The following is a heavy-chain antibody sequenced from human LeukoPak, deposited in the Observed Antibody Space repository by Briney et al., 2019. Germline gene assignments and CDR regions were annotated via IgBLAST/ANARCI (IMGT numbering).Heavy chain of an antibody. J-gene: IGHJ4*02. CDR2: ISSSGSTI. D-gene: IGHD6-13*01. Sequence: PGGSLRLSCAASGFTFSSYEMNWVRQAPGKGLEWVSYISSSGSTIYYADSVKGRFTISRDNAKNSLYLQMNSLRAEDTAVYYCARASGIAAATDYWGQGTLVTVSS. V-gene: IGHV3-48*03. CDR1: GFTFSSYE. CDR3: ARASGIAAATDY.